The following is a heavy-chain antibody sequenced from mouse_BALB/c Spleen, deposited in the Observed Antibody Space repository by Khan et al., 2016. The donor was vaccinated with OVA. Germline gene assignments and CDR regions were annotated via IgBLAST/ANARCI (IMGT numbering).Heavy chain of an antibody. V-gene: IGHV2-9*02. Sequence: VQLKESGPGLVAPSQSLSITCTVSGFSLTTHGVHWVRQPPGKGLEWLGVIWAGGSTNYNSALMSRLSISKDNTKSQACLKMNSMQTADTAMYFFSRFLHVVLYAMDYWCQGTSVTVSS. J-gene: IGHJ4*01. CDR3: SRFLHVVLYAMDY. CDR2: IWAGGST. CDR1: GFSLTTHG.